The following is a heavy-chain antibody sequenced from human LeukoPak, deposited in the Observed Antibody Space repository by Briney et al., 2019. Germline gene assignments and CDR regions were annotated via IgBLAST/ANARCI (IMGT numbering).Heavy chain of an antibody. CDR2: IRYDGNNK. D-gene: IGHD4-23*01. CDR3: TKGDDYGANTRLPKYNWFDP. J-gene: IGHJ5*02. Sequence: PGGSLRLSCAASGFTFSNCAMHWVRQAPGKGREWVAFIRYDGNNKNYADSVKGRFTISRDNSKDTLYLQMNSLRPDDTAVYYCTKGDDYGANTRLPKYNWFDPWGQGTLVTVSS. V-gene: IGHV3-30*02. CDR1: GFTFSNCA.